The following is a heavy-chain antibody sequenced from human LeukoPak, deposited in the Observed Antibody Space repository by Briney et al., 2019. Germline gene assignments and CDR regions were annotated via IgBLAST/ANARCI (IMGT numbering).Heavy chain of an antibody. CDR1: VYTSTTYD. D-gene: IGHD2-2*01. CDR3: ARADCSSPRCYGRRYYSYGLDV. Sequence: VKVSSNASVYTSTTYDINWVRRATGQGLEWMVWRNPNSGKTGYAQKFQGRVTMTRNTCISPAYMELSSLRSEATAVYYCARADCSSPRCYGRRYYSYGLDVWGQGATVTVSS. V-gene: IGHV1-8*01. CDR2: RNPNSGKT. J-gene: IGHJ6*02.